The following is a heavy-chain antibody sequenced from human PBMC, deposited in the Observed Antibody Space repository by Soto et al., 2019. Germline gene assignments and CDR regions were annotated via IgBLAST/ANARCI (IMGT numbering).Heavy chain of an antibody. V-gene: IGHV1-69*02. CDR2: IISILGIA. Sequence: QVQLVQSGAEVKKPGSSVKVSCKASGGTFSSYTISWVRQAPGQGLEWMGRIISILGIANYAQKFQGRVTITADKSTSTAYMELKSLRSEDTAVYYCASGPLEAVAGPFDYWGQGTLVTVSS. CDR3: ASGPLEAVAGPFDY. J-gene: IGHJ4*02. CDR1: GGTFSSYT. D-gene: IGHD6-19*01.